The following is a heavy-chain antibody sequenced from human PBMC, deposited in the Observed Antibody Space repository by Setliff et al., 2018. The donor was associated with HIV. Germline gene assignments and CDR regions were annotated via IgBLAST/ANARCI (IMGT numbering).Heavy chain of an antibody. V-gene: IGHV4-4*02. CDR2: IYHSGST. D-gene: IGHD3-22*01. Sequence: LSLTCAVSGGSISSSNWWNWVRQPPGKGLGWIGKIYHSGSTNYNPSLKSRATISVDKSKNQLSLNLSSVTAADTAVYYCASRVYYYDSNNFLREEGFDPWGQGTLVTVSS. J-gene: IGHJ5*02. CDR3: ASRVYYYDSNNFLREEGFDP. CDR1: GGSISSSNW.